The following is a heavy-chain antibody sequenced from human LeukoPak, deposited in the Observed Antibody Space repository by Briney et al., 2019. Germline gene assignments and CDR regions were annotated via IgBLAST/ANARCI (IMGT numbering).Heavy chain of an antibody. CDR1: GFTFDNYA. Sequence: PGGSLRLSCAASGFTFDNYAMHWVRQAPGKGLEWVSLNSGDGGSTYYADSVKGRFTISRDNSKNSLYLQMNSLRTEDTALYYCAKDMGFDWLYLDYWGQGTLVTVSS. D-gene: IGHD3-9*01. V-gene: IGHV3-43*02. J-gene: IGHJ4*02. CDR2: NSGDGGST. CDR3: AKDMGFDWLYLDY.